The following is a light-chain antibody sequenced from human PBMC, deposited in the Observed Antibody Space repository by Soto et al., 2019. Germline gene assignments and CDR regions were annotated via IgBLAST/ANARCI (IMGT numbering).Light chain of an antibody. Sequence: QSVLTQPASVSGSPGQSITISCTGTDSDVGTYNLVSWYQHHPGKPPKFLIYEVRKRPSGVSDRFSGSKSGNTASLTISGLQAEDEAHYYCCSYARTIVIFGGGTKLTVL. CDR2: EVR. J-gene: IGLJ2*01. V-gene: IGLV2-23*02. CDR3: CSYARTIVI. CDR1: DSDVGTYNL.